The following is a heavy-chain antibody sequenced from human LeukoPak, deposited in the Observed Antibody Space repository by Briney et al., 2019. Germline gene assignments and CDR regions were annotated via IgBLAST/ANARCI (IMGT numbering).Heavy chain of an antibody. D-gene: IGHD2-15*01. CDR3: AKGTLGYCSGGSCYSGY. Sequence: GGSLRLSCAAFGFTFSIYGVSWARQAPGKGLEWVSGICGSGGSTYYANSVKGRFTISRDNSKNTLYLQMSSLRAEDTAVYYCAKGTLGYCSGGSCYSGYWGQGTLVTVSS. CDR2: ICGSGGST. V-gene: IGHV3-23*01. J-gene: IGHJ4*02. CDR1: GFTFSIYG.